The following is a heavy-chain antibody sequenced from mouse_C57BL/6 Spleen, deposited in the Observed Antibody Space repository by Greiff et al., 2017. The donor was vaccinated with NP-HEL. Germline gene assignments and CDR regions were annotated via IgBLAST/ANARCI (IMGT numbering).Heavy chain of an antibody. D-gene: IGHD1-1*01. Sequence: VQLQQSGPELVKPGASVKLSCKASGYTFTSYDINWVKQRPGQGLEWIGWIYPRDGSTKYTEKFKGKATLTVDTSSSTAYMELHSLTSEDSAVYFCARSITTVVALDYAMDYWGQGTSVTVSS. CDR3: ARSITTVVALDYAMDY. CDR2: IYPRDGST. V-gene: IGHV1-85*01. CDR1: GYTFTSYD. J-gene: IGHJ4*01.